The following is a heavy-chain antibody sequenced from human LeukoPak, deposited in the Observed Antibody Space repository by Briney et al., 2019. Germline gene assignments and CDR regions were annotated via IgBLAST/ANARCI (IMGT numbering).Heavy chain of an antibody. CDR2: ISSSSSYI. Sequence: GGSLRLSCAASGFTFGSYSMNWVRQAPGKGLEWVSSISSSSSYIYYADSVKGRYTISRDNAKNSVYLQMNSLRAEDTAVYYCARVEGYCSGGSCYNWFDPWGQGTLVTVSS. CDR3: ARVEGYCSGGSCYNWFDP. J-gene: IGHJ5*02. V-gene: IGHV3-21*01. D-gene: IGHD2-15*01. CDR1: GFTFGSYS.